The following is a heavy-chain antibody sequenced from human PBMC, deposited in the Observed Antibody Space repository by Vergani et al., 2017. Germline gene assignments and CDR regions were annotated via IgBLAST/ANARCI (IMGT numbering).Heavy chain of an antibody. V-gene: IGHV4-31*03. CDR2: IYYSGST. D-gene: IGHD3-10*01. J-gene: IGHJ6*02. CDR1: GGSISSGGYY. CDR3: AREREFGALWCGELPGLDV. Sequence: QVQLQESGPGLVKPSQTLSLTCTVSGGSISSGGYYWSWIRQHPGKGLEWIGYIYYSGSTYYNPSLKSRVTISVDTSKNQFSLKLSSVTAADTAVYYCAREREFGALWCGELPGLDVWGQGTTVTVSS.